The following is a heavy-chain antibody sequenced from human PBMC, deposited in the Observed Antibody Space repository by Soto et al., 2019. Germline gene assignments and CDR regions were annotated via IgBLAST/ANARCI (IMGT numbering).Heavy chain of an antibody. J-gene: IGHJ4*02. Sequence: QITLKESGPTLVKPTQTLTLTCTFSGFSLSTSSGVGVGWIRQPPGKALEWLALIYWDDDKRYSPSLQSRLTNTKDTSKNQVVLTMTNMDPVDTATYYCAHTYYASGAYFDYWGQGTLVTVSS. V-gene: IGHV2-5*02. CDR2: IYWDDDK. CDR3: AHTYYASGAYFDY. CDR1: GFSLSTSSGVG. D-gene: IGHD3-10*01.